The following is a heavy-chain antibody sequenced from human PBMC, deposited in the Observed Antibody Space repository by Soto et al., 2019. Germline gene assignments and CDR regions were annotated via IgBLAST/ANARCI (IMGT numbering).Heavy chain of an antibody. CDR1: GFTFSSYA. J-gene: IGHJ4*02. V-gene: IGHV3-23*01. Sequence: EVQLLESGGGLVQPGGSLRLSCAASGFTFSSYAMSWVRQAPGKGLERVSIISGSGDSTYYADSVKGRFTISRDNSKNTLYLQMNSLRAAGTAVYYCAKRGSGTFFDYWGQGTLVTVSS. D-gene: IGHD3-10*01. CDR2: ISGSGDST. CDR3: AKRGSGTFFDY.